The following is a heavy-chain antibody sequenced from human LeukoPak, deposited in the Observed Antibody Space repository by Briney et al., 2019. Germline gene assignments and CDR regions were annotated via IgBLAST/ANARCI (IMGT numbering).Heavy chain of an antibody. Sequence: GGSLRLSCAASGFTFSSYAMHWVRQAPGKGLEWVAVISYDGSNKYYADSVKGRFTISRDSSKNTLYLQMNSLRAEDTAVYYCARDPRRYYAFDIWGQGTMVTVSS. D-gene: IGHD6-6*01. J-gene: IGHJ3*02. CDR3: ARDPRRYYAFDI. V-gene: IGHV3-30-3*01. CDR2: ISYDGSNK. CDR1: GFTFSSYA.